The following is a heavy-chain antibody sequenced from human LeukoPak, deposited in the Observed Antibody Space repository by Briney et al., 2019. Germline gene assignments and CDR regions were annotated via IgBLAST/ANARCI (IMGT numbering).Heavy chain of an antibody. CDR1: GGSISSYY. J-gene: IGHJ6*02. CDR2: IYYSGST. V-gene: IGHV4-59*08. Sequence: PSETLSLTCTVSGGSISSYYWSWIRQPPGKGLEWIGYIYYSGSTNYNPSLKSRVTISVDTSKNQFSLKLSSVTAADTAVYYCASLSRSYYYYGMDVWGQGTTVTVSS. CDR3: ASLSRSYYYYGMDV.